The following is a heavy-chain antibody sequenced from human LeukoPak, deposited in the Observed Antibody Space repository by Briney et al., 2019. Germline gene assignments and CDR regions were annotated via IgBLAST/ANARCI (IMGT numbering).Heavy chain of an antibody. D-gene: IGHD2-15*01. CDR3: AKRMPYYFDY. CDR1: GFTFSSYS. V-gene: IGHV3-23*01. CDR2: ISGSGGST. J-gene: IGHJ4*02. Sequence: GGSLRLSCAASGFTFSSYSMNWVRRAPGKGLEWVSAISGSGGSTYSADSVKGRFTISRDNSKNTLYLQMNSLRAEDTAVYYCAKRMPYYFDYWGQGTLVTVSS.